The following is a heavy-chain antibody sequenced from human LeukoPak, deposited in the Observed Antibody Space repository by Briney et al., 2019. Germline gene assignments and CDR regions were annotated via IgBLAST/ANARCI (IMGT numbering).Heavy chain of an antibody. V-gene: IGHV1-18*01. Sequence: EASVKVSCKASGYTFTSYGISWVRQAPGQGLESMGWISPYNGNTNYAQKFQGRVTMTRNTSISTAYMELSSLRSEDTAVYYCASSGLIAARDGELVDPWGQGTLVTVSS. CDR3: ASSGLIAARDGELVDP. CDR1: GYTFTSYG. D-gene: IGHD6-6*01. CDR2: ISPYNGNT. J-gene: IGHJ5*02.